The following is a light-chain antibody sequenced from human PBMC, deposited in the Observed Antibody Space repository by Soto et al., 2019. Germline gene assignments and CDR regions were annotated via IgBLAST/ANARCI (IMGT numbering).Light chain of an antibody. CDR3: SSYTSSSALI. J-gene: IGLJ2*01. V-gene: IGLV2-14*02. CDR1: TSDIGSYNL. Sequence: QSALTQPASVSGSPGQSITISCTGSTSDIGSYNLVSWYQQHPGEAPKLMIYEGNKRPSGVSNRFSGSRSGNPASLTISGLQAEDEADYYCSSYTSSSALIFGGGTQLTVL. CDR2: EGN.